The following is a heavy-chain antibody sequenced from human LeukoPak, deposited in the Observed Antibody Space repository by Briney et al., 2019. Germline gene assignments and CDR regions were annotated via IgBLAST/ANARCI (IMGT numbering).Heavy chain of an antibody. CDR1: GGTFSSYA. CDR2: IIPIFGTA. D-gene: IGHD2-15*01. V-gene: IGHV1-69*13. CDR3: ARAVGYCSGGSCYYFDY. J-gene: IGHJ4*02. Sequence: ASVKVSCKAFGGTFSSYAISWVRQAPGQGLEWMGGIIPIFGTANYAQKFQGRVTITADESTSTAYMELSSLRSEDTAVYYCARAVGYCSGGSCYYFDYWGQGTLVTVSS.